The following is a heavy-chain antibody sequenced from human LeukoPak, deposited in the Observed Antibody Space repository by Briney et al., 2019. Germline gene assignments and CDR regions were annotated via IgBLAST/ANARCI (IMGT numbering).Heavy chain of an antibody. D-gene: IGHD2-15*01. CDR2: ITQDGSEN. CDR3: ARANHSLDY. Sequence: PGGSLRLSCAASGFTFSSYWMSWVRQASGKGLEWVAYITQDGSENYYVDSVKGLFTISRDCAKNSLYLQMNSLRAEDTAAYYCARANHSLDYWGQGTLVTVSS. CDR1: GFTFSSYW. V-gene: IGHV3-7*02. J-gene: IGHJ4*02.